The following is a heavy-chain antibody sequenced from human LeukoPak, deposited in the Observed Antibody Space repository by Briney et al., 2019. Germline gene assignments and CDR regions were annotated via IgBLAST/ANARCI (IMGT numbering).Heavy chain of an antibody. CDR3: ARGLKASSWYDY. D-gene: IGHD6-13*01. Sequence: ASVKVSCKASGYTFTSYDINWVRQATGQGLEWMGWMNPNSGNTGYAQKSKGRVTMTRNTSISTAYMELSSLRSEDTAVYYCARGLKASSWYDYWGQGTLVTVSS. V-gene: IGHV1-8*01. CDR1: GYTFTSYD. CDR2: MNPNSGNT. J-gene: IGHJ4*02.